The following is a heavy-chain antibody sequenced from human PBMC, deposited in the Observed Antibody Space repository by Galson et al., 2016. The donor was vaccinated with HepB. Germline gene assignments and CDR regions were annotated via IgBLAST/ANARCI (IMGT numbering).Heavy chain of an antibody. V-gene: IGHV5-51*01. D-gene: IGHD6-19*01. CDR3: GRHSGEDQWLVKLDY. CDR2: IFPDDSDT. Sequence: QSGAEVKKPGESLKISCKTSGYNFSNFWIGWVRQSPERGLEWMGFIFPDDSDTRYSPSFQGQVTISADTSIATAYPQGSRLRASDTGKYYCGRHSGEDQWLVKLDYWGQGTVVTVSS. CDR1: GYNFSNFW. J-gene: IGHJ4*02.